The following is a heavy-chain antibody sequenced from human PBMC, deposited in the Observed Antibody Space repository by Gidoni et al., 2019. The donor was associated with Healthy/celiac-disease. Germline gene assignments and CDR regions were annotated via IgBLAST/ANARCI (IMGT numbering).Heavy chain of an antibody. J-gene: IGHJ4*02. V-gene: IGHV4-31*03. CDR1: GGSISSGGYY. D-gene: IGHD3-22*01. CDR3: ARDGYDSSGYFDY. Sequence: QVQLQESGPGLVKPSQTLPLTCTVSGGSISSGGYYWSWIRQHPGKVLEWIGYIYYSGSTYYNPSLKSRVTISVDTSKNQFSLKLSSVTAADTAVYYCARDGYDSSGYFDYWGQGTLVTVSS. CDR2: IYYSGST.